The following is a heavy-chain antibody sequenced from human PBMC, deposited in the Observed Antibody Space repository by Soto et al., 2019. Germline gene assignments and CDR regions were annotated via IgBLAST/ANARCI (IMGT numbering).Heavy chain of an antibody. CDR3: ARAIAVAGSCWFDP. CDR1: GFTFSSYW. CDR2: IKQDGSEE. J-gene: IGHJ5*02. D-gene: IGHD6-19*01. V-gene: IGHV3-7*03. Sequence: GGSLRLSCAASGFTFSSYWMSWVRQAPGKGLEWVANIKQDGSEEYYVDSVKGRFTISRDNAKNSLYLQMNSLRAEDTAVYYCARAIAVAGSCWFDPWGQGTLVTVSS.